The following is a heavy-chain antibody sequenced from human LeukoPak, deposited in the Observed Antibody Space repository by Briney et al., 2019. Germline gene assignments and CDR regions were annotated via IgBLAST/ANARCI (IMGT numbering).Heavy chain of an antibody. D-gene: IGHD3-22*01. CDR3: AREYLPLYYYDSSGFDY. V-gene: IGHV1-3*01. J-gene: IGHJ4*02. CDR1: GYTFTSYA. Sequence: ASVKVSCKASGYTFTSYAMHWVRQAPGQRLEWMGWINAGNGNTKYSQKFQGRVTITRDTSASTAYMELSSLRSEDTAVYYCAREYLPLYYYDSSGFDYWGQGTLVTVSS. CDR2: INAGNGNT.